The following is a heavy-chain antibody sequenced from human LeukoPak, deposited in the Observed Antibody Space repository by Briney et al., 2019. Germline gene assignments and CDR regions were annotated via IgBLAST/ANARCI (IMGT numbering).Heavy chain of an antibody. CDR1: GFTFSIYA. D-gene: IGHD3-22*01. CDR2: ITSRGEST. V-gene: IGHV3-23*01. Sequence: GGSLRLSCAASGFTFSIYAMSWVRQAPGKGLQWVSSITSRGESTWYVDSVKGRFTITRDNSENTLYLQMHSLRAGDTAVYYCARDRPNYYGSDGHYYRRDGDYWGRGTLVSVSS. CDR3: ARDRPNYYGSDGHYYRRDGDY. J-gene: IGHJ4*02.